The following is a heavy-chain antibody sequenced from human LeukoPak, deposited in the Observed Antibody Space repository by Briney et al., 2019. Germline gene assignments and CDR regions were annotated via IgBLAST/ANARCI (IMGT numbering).Heavy chain of an antibody. CDR1: GFTFSSYG. CDR2: ISYDGSNK. CDR3: AKEAYGSGSYYLSPWFDP. V-gene: IGHV3-30*18. J-gene: IGHJ5*02. Sequence: GGSLRLSCAASGFTFSSYGMHWVRQAPGKGLECVAVISYDGSNKYYADSVKGRFTISRDNAKNSLYLQMNSLRAEDTALYYCAKEAYGSGSYYLSPWFDPWGQGTLVTVSS. D-gene: IGHD3-10*01.